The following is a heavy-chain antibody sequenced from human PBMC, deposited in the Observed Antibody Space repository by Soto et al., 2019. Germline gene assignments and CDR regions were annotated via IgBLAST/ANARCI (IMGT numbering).Heavy chain of an antibody. D-gene: IGHD3-10*01. CDR2: ISSDGNDK. V-gene: IGHV3-30*18. J-gene: IGHJ4*02. Sequence: QVQLVQSGGGVVQPGRSLRLSCAASGFTFNSYGMHWVRQAPGKGLEWVATISSDGNDKSYADSVKGRFTISRDNSRNTLYLQMSSLRPEDAALFYCAKDSYHGSGFYYIFDHWGQGTQVTVSS. CDR1: GFTFNSYG. CDR3: AKDSYHGSGFYYIFDH.